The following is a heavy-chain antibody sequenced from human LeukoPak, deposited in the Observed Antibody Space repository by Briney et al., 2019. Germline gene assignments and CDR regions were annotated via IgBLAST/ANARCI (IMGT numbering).Heavy chain of an antibody. CDR3: ARLGRGSNFDY. J-gene: IGHJ4*02. D-gene: IGHD3-10*01. CDR2: IYYSGST. Sequence: SETLSLTCTVSGDSISSYYWSWIRQPPGKGLEWIGYIYYSGSTNYNPSLKSRVTISVDTSKNQFSLKLSSVTAADTAVYYCARLGRGSNFDYWGQGTLVTVSS. CDR1: GDSISSYY. V-gene: IGHV4-59*08.